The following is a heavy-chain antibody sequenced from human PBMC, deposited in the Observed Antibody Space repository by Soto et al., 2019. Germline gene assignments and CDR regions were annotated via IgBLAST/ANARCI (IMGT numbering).Heavy chain of an antibody. CDR1: GFTLSGYA. CDR3: ARRARPDFYYMAV. J-gene: IGHJ6*03. D-gene: IGHD6-6*01. Sequence: EVQLAESGGGLAQPGGSLRLSCAASGFTLSGYAMDWVRQAPGKGLEYVSGISSNGVGTYYANSVQGRFTISRDNSKNPVYLQIGTLNPEDVAVYYCARRARPDFYYMAVG. CDR2: ISSNGVGT. V-gene: IGHV3-64*01.